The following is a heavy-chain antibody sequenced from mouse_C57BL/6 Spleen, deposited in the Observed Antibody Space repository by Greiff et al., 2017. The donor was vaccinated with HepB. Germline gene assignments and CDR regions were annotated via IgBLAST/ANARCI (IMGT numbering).Heavy chain of an antibody. CDR3: ARRAVVATYWYFDV. J-gene: IGHJ1*03. CDR2: IYPGDGDT. Sequence: QVQLQQSGAELVKPGASVKISCKASGYAFSSYWMNWVKQRPGKGLEWIGQIYPGDGDTNYNGKFKGKATLTADKSSSTAYMQLSSLTSEDSAVYFCARRAVVATYWYFDVWGTGTTVTVSS. CDR1: GYAFSSYW. D-gene: IGHD1-1*01. V-gene: IGHV1-80*01.